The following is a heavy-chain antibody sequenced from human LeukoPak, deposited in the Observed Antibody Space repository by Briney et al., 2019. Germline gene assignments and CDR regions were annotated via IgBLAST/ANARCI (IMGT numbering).Heavy chain of an antibody. CDR3: ARKRALNAFDI. V-gene: IGHV4-34*01. CDR1: GGSFSDYY. D-gene: IGHD3-16*01. J-gene: IGHJ3*02. Sequence: SETLSLTCAVYGGSFSDYYWSWIRQPPGKGLEWIGEINHSGSTNYNPSLKSRVTISVDTSKNQFSLKLSSVTAADTAVYYCARKRALNAFDIWGQGTMVSVSS. CDR2: INHSGST.